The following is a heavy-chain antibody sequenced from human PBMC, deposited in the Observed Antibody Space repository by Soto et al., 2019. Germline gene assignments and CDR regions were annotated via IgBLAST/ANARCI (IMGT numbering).Heavy chain of an antibody. J-gene: IGHJ4*02. V-gene: IGHV3-21*01. Sequence: EVQLVESGGGLVKPGGSLRLSCAASGFTFSSYSMNWVRQAPGKGLEWVLFISSSSTYIYHAESVKGRFTISRDNAKNSLYLQMNSLRVEDTSVYYCPRDRYGGWTPRGSDYWGQGNLVTVSS. D-gene: IGHD6-19*01. CDR3: PRDRYGGWTPRGSDY. CDR1: GFTFSSYS. CDR2: ISSSSTYI.